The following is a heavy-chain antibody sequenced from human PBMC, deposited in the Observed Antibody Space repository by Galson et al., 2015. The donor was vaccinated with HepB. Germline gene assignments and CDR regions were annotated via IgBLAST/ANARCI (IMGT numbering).Heavy chain of an antibody. J-gene: IGHJ6*03. Sequence: SVKVSCKASGYTFTTYDVNWVRQATGQGLEWMGWMNPNSGNTGFAQKFQGRVTMTRNTSITTAYMELSSLRSEDTAVYYCARGDALSSLDDYYMDVWGKGTTVTVSS. CDR2: MNPNSGNT. V-gene: IGHV1-8*01. CDR1: GYTFTTYD. D-gene: IGHD6-13*01. CDR3: ARGDALSSLDDYYMDV.